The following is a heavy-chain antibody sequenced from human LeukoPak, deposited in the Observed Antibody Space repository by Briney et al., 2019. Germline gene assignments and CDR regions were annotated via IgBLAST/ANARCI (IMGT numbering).Heavy chain of an antibody. CDR2: IYYSGST. D-gene: IGHD3-9*01. J-gene: IGHJ6*03. V-gene: IGHV4-39*01. Sequence: SETLSLTCTVSGGSISSSSYYWGWIRQAPGKGLEWIGSIYYSGSTYYNPSLKSRVTISVDTSKNQFTLKLSSVTAADTAVYYCAGSLRYFDWALNYYYYYMDVSGKGTTVTVSS. CDR1: GGSISSSSYY. CDR3: AGSLRYFDWALNYYYYYMDV.